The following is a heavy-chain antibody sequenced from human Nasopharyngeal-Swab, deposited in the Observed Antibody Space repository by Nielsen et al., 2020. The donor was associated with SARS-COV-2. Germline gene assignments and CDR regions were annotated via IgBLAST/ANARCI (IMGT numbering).Heavy chain of an antibody. CDR1: GFTFSSYA. D-gene: IGHD1-14*01. CDR3: AKARYPHLAVYYNYYFDV. V-gene: IGHV3-23*01. J-gene: IGHJ6*03. Sequence: GESLKISCTASGFTFSSYAMSWVRQAPGKGLEWVSEISGSGGSTYYAESVKGRFTISRDNSKNTLFLQMNSLRAEDTALYYCAKARYPHLAVYYNYYFDVWGKGTTVTVSS. CDR2: ISGSGGST.